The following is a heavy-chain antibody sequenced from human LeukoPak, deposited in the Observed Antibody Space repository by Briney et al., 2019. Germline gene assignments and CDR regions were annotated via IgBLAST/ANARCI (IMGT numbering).Heavy chain of an antibody. Sequence: SETLSLTCTVSGGSISSYYWSGIRQPPGKGLEWIGYIYYSGSTNYNPSLKSRVTISVDTSKNQFSLKLSSVTAADTAVYYCASTGIAVAGYDYWGQGTLVTVSS. J-gene: IGHJ4*02. CDR2: IYYSGST. V-gene: IGHV4-59*01. CDR3: ASTGIAVAGYDY. CDR1: GGSISSYY. D-gene: IGHD6-19*01.